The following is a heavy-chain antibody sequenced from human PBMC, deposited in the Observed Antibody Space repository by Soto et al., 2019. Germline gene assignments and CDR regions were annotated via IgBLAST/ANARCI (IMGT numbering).Heavy chain of an antibody. D-gene: IGHD6-19*01. CDR1: GGTFSNYA. CDR3: AGVEAVAGLYNYHGLDV. V-gene: IGHV1-69*12. J-gene: IGHJ6*02. CDR2: IVPIFGTT. Sequence: QVQLVQSGAEVKKPVSSVKVSCKVSGGTFSNYAIDWVRLAPGHGLEWMGGIVPIFGTTYYTQKFQGRATIIADDSTTTAYLEMSSLRSEDTAIYYCAGVEAVAGLYNYHGLDVWGQGTAVTVSS.